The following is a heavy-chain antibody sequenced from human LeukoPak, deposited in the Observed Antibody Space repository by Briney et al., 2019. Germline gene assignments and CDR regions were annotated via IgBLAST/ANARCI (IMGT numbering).Heavy chain of an antibody. CDR2: ISGSGGST. V-gene: IGHV3-23*01. CDR1: GFAFNNYD. D-gene: IGHD2-15*01. CDR3: AKGYCSGGSCYLFDY. J-gene: IGHJ4*02. Sequence: PGGSLRLSCAASGFAFNNYDMTWVRQAPGKGLEWVSAISGSGGSTYYADSVKGRFTISRDNSKNTLYLQMNSLRAEDTAVYYCAKGYCSGGSCYLFDYWGQGTLVTVSS.